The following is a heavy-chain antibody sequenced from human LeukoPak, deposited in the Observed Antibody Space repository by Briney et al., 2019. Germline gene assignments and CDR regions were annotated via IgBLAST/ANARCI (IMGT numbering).Heavy chain of an antibody. CDR3: AKGGYCSSTSCYTIPMDY. V-gene: IGHV3-23*01. Sequence: SGGSLRLSCAASGFTFSSYAMSWVRQAPGKGLEWVSAISGSGGSTYYADSVKGRFTISRDSSKNTLYLQMNSLRAEDTAVYYCAKGGYCSSTSCYTIPMDYWGQGTLVTVSS. CDR2: ISGSGGST. J-gene: IGHJ4*02. CDR1: GFTFSSYA. D-gene: IGHD2-2*02.